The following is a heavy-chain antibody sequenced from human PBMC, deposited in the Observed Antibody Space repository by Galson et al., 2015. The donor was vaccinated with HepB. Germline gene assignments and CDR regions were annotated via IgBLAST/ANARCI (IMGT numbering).Heavy chain of an antibody. J-gene: IGHJ4*02. D-gene: IGHD7-27*01. CDR1: GFTFSDYY. CDR3: ANCLTRDMSDFNY. V-gene: IGHV3-11*01. Sequence: SLRLSCAASGFTFSDYYMTWIRQAPGKGLEWVSYISNSGGTIYYADSVKGRFTISRDNAKNSLYLQMNSLRAEDTAVYYCANCLTRDMSDFNYWGQGILVTVSS. CDR2: ISNSGGTI.